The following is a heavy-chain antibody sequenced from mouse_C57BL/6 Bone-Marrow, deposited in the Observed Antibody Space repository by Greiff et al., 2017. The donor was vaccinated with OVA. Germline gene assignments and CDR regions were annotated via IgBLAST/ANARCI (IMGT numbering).Heavy chain of an antibody. J-gene: IGHJ3*01. V-gene: IGHV1-52*01. CDR2: IDPSDSET. CDR1: GYTFTSYW. D-gene: IGHD2-4*01. Sequence: QVQLKQPGAELVRPGSSVKLSCKASGYTFTSYWMHWVKQRPIQGLEWIGNIDPSDSETHYNQKFKDKATLTVDKSSSTAYMQLSSLTSEDSAVYYCARQGYDYDGWFAYWGQGTLVTVSA. CDR3: ARQGYDYDGWFAY.